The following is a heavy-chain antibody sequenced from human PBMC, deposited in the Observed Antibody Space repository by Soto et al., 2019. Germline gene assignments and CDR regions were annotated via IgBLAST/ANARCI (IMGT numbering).Heavy chain of an antibody. CDR2: IYWDDDK. Sequence: QITLKESGPTLVRPTQTLTLTCTVCGFSLDTWGVGVGWIRQPPGKAPEWLALIYWDDDKRYSPSLKNRLTLTKDTSKNQVVLTVTNMDPVDTVTYYCARALGSWGSYYFDHWGQGTLVTVSS. J-gene: IGHJ4*02. CDR3: ARALGSWGSYYFDH. CDR1: GFSLDTWGVG. D-gene: IGHD3-16*01. V-gene: IGHV2-5*02.